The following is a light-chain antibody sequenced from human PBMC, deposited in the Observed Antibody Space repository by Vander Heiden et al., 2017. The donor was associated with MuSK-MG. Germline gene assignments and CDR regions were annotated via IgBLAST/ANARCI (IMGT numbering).Light chain of an antibody. V-gene: IGKV3-20*01. Sequence: EIVLTQSPGTLSLSPGERATLSCRASQSVSSSYLVWYQQKPGQAPRLLIYDASSRATGIPDRFSGSGSGTDFTLTISRLEPEDFAVYYCQQYGSSPSITFGQGTRLEIK. J-gene: IGKJ5*01. CDR1: QSVSSSY. CDR2: DAS. CDR3: QQYGSSPSIT.